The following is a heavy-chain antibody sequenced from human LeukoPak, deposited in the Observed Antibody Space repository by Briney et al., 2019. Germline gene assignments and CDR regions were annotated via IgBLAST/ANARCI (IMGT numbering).Heavy chain of an antibody. CDR1: GYSLTSYH. J-gene: IGHJ4*02. CDR2: LNPNSGYT. D-gene: IGHD3-10*01. V-gene: IGHV1-8*03. CDR3: ARGEYYGSGSWGY. Sequence: GASVKVSCKSSGYSLTSYHINWVRHPTGQGLEWMGWLNPNSGYTGYAQKFQGRVTFTRKTSINTAYMELSSLRSEDTAVYFCARGEYYGSGSWGYWGQGTLVTVSS.